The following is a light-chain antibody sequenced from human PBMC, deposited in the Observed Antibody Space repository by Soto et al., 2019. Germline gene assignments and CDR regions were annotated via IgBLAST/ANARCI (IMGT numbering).Light chain of an antibody. Sequence: DIQMTQSPSTLSASVVDRVTITCLASQNVTTWLAWYQHKPGKAPKLLIYAASSLQSGVPSRFSGSGSETDFTLTISSLQPEDFATYSCQQSYNTTWTFGQGTKVDI. CDR2: AAS. CDR1: QNVTTW. CDR3: QQSYNTTWT. J-gene: IGKJ1*01. V-gene: IGKV1-39*01.